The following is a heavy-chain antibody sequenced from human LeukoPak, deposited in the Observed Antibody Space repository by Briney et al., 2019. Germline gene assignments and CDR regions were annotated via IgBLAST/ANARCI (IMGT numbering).Heavy chain of an antibody. CDR1: GFTLGSHW. V-gene: IGHV3-7*01. CDR2: IKQDGSDM. CDR3: ARDSTVGRY. J-gene: IGHJ4*02. Sequence: PGGSLRLSCAASGFTLGSHWMNWVRQAPGKGLEWVANIKQDGSDMYYVDSVKGRFTISRDNAKSSLYLQMDSLRVGDTAVYYCARDSTVGRYWGQGTLVTVSS. D-gene: IGHD2-8*02.